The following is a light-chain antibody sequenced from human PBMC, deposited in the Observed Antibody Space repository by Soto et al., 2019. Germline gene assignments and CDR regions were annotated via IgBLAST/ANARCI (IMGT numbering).Light chain of an antibody. CDR3: CSYATATLL. J-gene: IGLJ2*01. Sequence: QSALTQPASVSGSAGQSITISCTGASSDVGSHNLVSWYQQHPGKAPKLIIYEATKRPSGVSNRFSGSKSGNMASLTISGLQADDEAAYHCCSYATATLLFGGGTKLTVL. CDR1: SSDVGSHNL. V-gene: IGLV2-23*01. CDR2: EAT.